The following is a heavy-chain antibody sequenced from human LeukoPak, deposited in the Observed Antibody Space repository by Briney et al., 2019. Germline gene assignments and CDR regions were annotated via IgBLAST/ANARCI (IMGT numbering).Heavy chain of an antibody. CDR2: ISSSSSYI. D-gene: IGHD3-9*01. J-gene: IGHJ6*02. CDR3: ASLKISYYGMDV. V-gene: IGHV3-21*01. CDR1: GFTFSSYS. Sequence: AGSLRLSCAASGFTFSSYSMNWVRQAPGKGLEWVSSISSSSSYIYYADSVKGRFTISRDNAKNLLYLQMNSLRAEDTAVYYCASLKISYYGMDVWGQGTTVTVSS.